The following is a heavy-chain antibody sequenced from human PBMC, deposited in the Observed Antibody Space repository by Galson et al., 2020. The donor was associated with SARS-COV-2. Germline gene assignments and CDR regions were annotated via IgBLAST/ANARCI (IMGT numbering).Heavy chain of an antibody. CDR3: ARIAGYSSGWYREGDAFDI. CDR2: IYHSGST. V-gene: IGHV4-38-2*01. J-gene: IGHJ3*02. CDR1: GYSISSGYY. D-gene: IGHD6-19*01. Sequence: SETLSLTCAVSGYSISSGYYWGWIRQPPGKGLEWIGSIYHSGSTWYYPSLRSRVTISVDTSKNQFSLKLSSVTAADTAVYYCARIAGYSSGWYREGDAFDIWGQGTMVTVSS.